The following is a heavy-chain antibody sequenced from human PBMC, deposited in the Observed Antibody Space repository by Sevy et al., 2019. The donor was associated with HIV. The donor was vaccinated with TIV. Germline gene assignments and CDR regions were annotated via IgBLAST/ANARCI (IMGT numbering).Heavy chain of an antibody. Sequence: GGSLRLSCAASGFTFSSFDMNWVRQAPGKGLEWVSYISSSSTIIYYADSVKGRFTISRDNAKNSLYLQMNSLKTEDTAVFYCTTHAFGYSGDYWGQGTLVTVSS. D-gene: IGHD5-12*01. V-gene: IGHV3-48*01. J-gene: IGHJ4*02. CDR1: GFTFSSFD. CDR3: TTHAFGYSGDY. CDR2: ISSSSTII.